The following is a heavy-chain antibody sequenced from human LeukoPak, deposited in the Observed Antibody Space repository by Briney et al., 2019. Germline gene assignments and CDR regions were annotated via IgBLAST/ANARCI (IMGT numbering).Heavy chain of an antibody. V-gene: IGHV3-74*01. CDR1: GFTFSTNW. D-gene: IGHD3-22*01. Sequence: GGSLRLSCAASGFTFSTNWMQWVRQAPGKGLVWVSRINSDGSSTTYADSVKGRFTISRDNAKNTLYLQMNSLRAEDTAVYYFASVTYYDDSTGYRFDYWGQGTLVTVSS. CDR2: INSDGSST. CDR3: ASVTYYDDSTGYRFDY. J-gene: IGHJ4*02.